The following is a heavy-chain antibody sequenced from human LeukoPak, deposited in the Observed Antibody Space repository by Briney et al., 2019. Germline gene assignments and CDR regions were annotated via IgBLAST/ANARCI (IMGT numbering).Heavy chain of an antibody. CDR2: INPNSGGT. D-gene: IGHD2-21*02. J-gene: IGHJ4*02. CDR1: GYTFTGYY. Sequence: ASVKVSCKASGYTFTGYYMHWVRQAPGQGLEWMRRINPNSGGTNYAQKFQGRVTMTRDTSISTAYMELSRLRSDDTAVYYCARERSGIVVVTAPFDYWGQGTLVTVSS. CDR3: ARERSGIVVVTAPFDY. V-gene: IGHV1-2*06.